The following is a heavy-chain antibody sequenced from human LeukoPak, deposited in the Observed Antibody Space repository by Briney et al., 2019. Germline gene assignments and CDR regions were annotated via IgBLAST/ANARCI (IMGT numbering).Heavy chain of an antibody. Sequence: PGGSLRLSCAASGNYWMHWVRQVSGKGLVWVSHINSDGSWTSYADSVKGRFTISRDNAMNSLYLQMNSLRAEDTAVYYCARDPTSDYYGSGSYLDYWGQGTLVTVSS. J-gene: IGHJ4*02. CDR3: ARDPTSDYYGSGSYLDY. CDR1: GNYW. D-gene: IGHD3-10*01. V-gene: IGHV3-74*01. CDR2: INSDGSWT.